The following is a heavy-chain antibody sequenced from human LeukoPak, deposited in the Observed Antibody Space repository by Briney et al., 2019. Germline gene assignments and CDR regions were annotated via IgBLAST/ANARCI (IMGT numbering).Heavy chain of an antibody. V-gene: IGHV3-74*01. Sequence: PGGSLRLSCAASGFTFSSYWMYWVRQAPGKGLVWVSRINSDGSSTSYADSVKGRCSISRDNAKNTLYLQMNSLRAEDTAVYYCARSPVEVDVFGIWGQGTMVTVSS. CDR2: INSDGSST. J-gene: IGHJ3*02. D-gene: IGHD2-2*01. CDR1: GFTFSSYW. CDR3: ARSPVEVDVFGI.